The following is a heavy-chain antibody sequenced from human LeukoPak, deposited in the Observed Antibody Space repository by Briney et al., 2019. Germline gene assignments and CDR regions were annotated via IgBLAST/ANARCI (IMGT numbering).Heavy chain of an antibody. V-gene: IGHV3-7*01. D-gene: IGHD1-20*01. CDR3: ASGNWNDRAFDI. Sequence: GGSLRLSCAAPRFTFSTYWMSWVRQAPGKGLEWVANIKPDGGEKYYVDSAKGRFTIFRDNAKNSLYLQMSSLRAEDTAVYYCASGNWNDRAFDIWGQGTMVTVSS. CDR1: RFTFSTYW. CDR2: IKPDGGEK. J-gene: IGHJ3*02.